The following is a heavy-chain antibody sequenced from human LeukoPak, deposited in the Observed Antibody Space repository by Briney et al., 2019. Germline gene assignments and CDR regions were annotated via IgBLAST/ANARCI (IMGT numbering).Heavy chain of an antibody. CDR2: IYSNGDT. CDR1: GGSISGYY. J-gene: IGHJ4*02. CDR3: ARAAGAAGGQYFDY. D-gene: IGHD6-13*01. Sequence: SETLSLTCTVSGGSISGYYWSWIRQPAGPGLEWIGRIYSNGDTRYNPSLKSRVTMSVDTSKNQLSLKLRPVTAADTAVYYCARAAGAAGGQYFDYWGQGTLVTVSS. V-gene: IGHV4-4*07.